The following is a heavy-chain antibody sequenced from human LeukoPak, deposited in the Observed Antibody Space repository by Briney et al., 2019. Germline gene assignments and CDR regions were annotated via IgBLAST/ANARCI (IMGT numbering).Heavy chain of an antibody. CDR2: INHSGGT. Sequence: SETLSLTCAVYGGSFSDYSWTWIRQPPGKGLEWIGEINHSGGTNHNPSLMSRVIMSVDTSKNQFSLKLSSVTAADTAVYYCARRSDRYSSSSTQPEVDPWGQGTLVTVSS. CDR1: GGSFSDYS. J-gene: IGHJ5*02. CDR3: ARRSDRYSSSSTQPEVDP. V-gene: IGHV4-34*01. D-gene: IGHD6-13*01.